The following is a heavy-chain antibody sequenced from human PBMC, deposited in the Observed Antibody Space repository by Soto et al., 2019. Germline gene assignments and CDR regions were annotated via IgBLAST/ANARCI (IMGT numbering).Heavy chain of an antibody. Sequence: ASVKVSCKASGYTFTNFHIHLVRQAPVQVLELIVMIDPSFFVTRDSQRFQGRITITIYTSTISFYIELIFLTSDYTSVYYCAXDVIGHDNYETSGYYFDHWGPGTLVTVSS. CDR2: IDPSFFVT. D-gene: IGHD3-22*01. J-gene: IGHJ4*02. V-gene: IGHV1-46*01. CDR3: AXDVIGHDNYETSGYYFDH. CDR1: GYTFTNFH.